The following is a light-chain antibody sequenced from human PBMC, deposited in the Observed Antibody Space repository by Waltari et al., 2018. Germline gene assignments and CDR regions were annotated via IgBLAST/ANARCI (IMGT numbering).Light chain of an antibody. Sequence: TVMTQAPATLSVFPGERATLSCRASQYVSTNLAWYQQKPGQSPRLLIYSASARATGVPARFGGSGSGTQITLTINSVQSEDVALYYCQQYNNWPPITFGQGTRVQIK. V-gene: IGKV3-15*01. J-gene: IGKJ5*01. CDR1: QYVSTN. CDR2: SAS. CDR3: QQYNNWPPIT.